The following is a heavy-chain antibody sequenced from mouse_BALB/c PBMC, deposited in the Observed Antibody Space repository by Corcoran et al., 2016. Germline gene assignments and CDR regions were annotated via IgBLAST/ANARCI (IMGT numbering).Heavy chain of an antibody. J-gene: IGHJ3*01. Sequence: QVQLQQSGAELMKPGASVKISCKATGYTFSSYWIEWVKQRPGHGLEWIGEILPGSGSTNYNEKFKGKATFTADTSSNTAYMQLSSLTSEDSAVYYCAMGRGSSWFAYWGQGTLVTVSA. V-gene: IGHV1-9*01. CDR1: GYTFSSYW. CDR3: AMGRGSSWFAY. CDR2: ILPGSGST.